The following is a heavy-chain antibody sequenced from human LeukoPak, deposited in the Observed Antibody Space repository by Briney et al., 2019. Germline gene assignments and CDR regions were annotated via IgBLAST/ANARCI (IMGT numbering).Heavy chain of an antibody. V-gene: IGHV1-2*02. D-gene: IGHD1-26*01. CDR3: ASGSGSYYNNWFDP. CDR1: GYTFTGYY. Sequence: GASVKVSCKASGYTFTGYYMHWVRQAPGQGLEWMGWINLNSGGTNYAQKFQGRVTMTRDTSISTAYMELSKLRSDDTAVYYCASGSGSYYNNWFDPWGQGTLVTVSS. J-gene: IGHJ5*02. CDR2: INLNSGGT.